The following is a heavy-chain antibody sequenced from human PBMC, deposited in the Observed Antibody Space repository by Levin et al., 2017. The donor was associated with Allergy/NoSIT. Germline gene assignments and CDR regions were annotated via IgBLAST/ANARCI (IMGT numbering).Heavy chain of an antibody. D-gene: IGHD5-12*01. CDR1: GGTFSSYA. CDR2: IIPIFGTA. Sequence: KISCKASGGTFSSYAISWVRQAPGQGLEWMGGIIPIFGTANYAQKFQGRVTITADKSTSTAYMELSSLRSEDTAVYYCAGQGVGDSGYGDAFDIWGQGTMVTVSS. CDR3: AGQGVGDSGYGDAFDI. V-gene: IGHV1-69*06. J-gene: IGHJ3*02.